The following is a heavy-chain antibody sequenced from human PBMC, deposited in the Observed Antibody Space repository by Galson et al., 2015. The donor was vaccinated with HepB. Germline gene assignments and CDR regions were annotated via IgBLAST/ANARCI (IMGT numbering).Heavy chain of an antibody. V-gene: IGHV4-30-4*01. D-gene: IGHD6-19*01. CDR1: GGSISSGDYY. CDR3: ARVHSSGWYGFYYYGMDV. J-gene: IGHJ6*02. CDR2: IYYSGST. Sequence: LSLTCTVSGGSISSGDYYWSWIRQPPGKGLEWIGYIYYSGSTYYNPSLKSRVTISVDTSKNQFSLKLSSVTAADTAVYYCARVHSSGWYGFYYYGMDVWGQGTTVTVSS.